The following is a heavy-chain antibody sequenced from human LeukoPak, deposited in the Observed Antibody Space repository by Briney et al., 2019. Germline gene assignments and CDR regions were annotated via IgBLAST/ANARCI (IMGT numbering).Heavy chain of an antibody. CDR1: GFTFSSYS. V-gene: IGHV3-21*01. J-gene: IGHJ4*02. CDR2: ISSSSSYI. CDR3: AREDDAFIAAGSN. D-gene: IGHD6-13*01. Sequence: NPGGSLRLSCAASGFTFSSYSMNWVRQAPGKGLEWVPSISSSSSYIYYADSVKGRFTISRDNAKNSLYLQMNSLRAEDTAVYYCAREDDAFIAAGSNWGQGTLVTVSS.